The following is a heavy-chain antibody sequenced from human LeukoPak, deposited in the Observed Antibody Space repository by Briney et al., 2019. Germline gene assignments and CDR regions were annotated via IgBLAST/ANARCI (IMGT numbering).Heavy chain of an antibody. Sequence: SETLSLTCTVSGGSISSGSYYWSWIRQPAGKGLEWIGRIYTSGSTNYNPSLKSRVTMSVDTSKNQFSLKLSSVTAADTAVYYCARASVTYYYYYYMDVWGKGTTVTVSS. CDR1: GGSISSGSYY. CDR2: IYTSGST. J-gene: IGHJ6*03. V-gene: IGHV4-61*02. CDR3: ARASVTYYYYYYMDV. D-gene: IGHD4-11*01.